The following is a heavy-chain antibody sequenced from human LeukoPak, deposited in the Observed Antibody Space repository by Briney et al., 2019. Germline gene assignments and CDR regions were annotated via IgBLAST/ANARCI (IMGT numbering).Heavy chain of an antibody. CDR2: ISSSSSYI. Sequence: KSGGSLRLSCAASGFTFSSYSMNWLRQAPGKGLEWVSSISSSSSYIYYADSVKGRFTISRDNAKNSLYLQMNSLRAEDTAVYYCAGDRLQWERVFDYWGQGTLVTVSS. D-gene: IGHD1-26*01. CDR3: AGDRLQWERVFDY. CDR1: GFTFSSYS. V-gene: IGHV3-21*01. J-gene: IGHJ4*02.